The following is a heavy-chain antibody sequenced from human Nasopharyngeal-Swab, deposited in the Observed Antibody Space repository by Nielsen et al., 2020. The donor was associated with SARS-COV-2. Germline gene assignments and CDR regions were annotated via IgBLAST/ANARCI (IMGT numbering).Heavy chain of an antibody. D-gene: IGHD3-22*01. J-gene: IGHJ5*02. Sequence: WIRQPPGKGLEWIGEINHSGSTNYNPSLKSRVTISVDTSKNQFSLKLSSVTAADTAVYYCARGNGGSSGFDPWGQGTLVTVSS. CDR2: INHSGST. CDR3: ARGNGGSSGFDP. V-gene: IGHV4-34*01.